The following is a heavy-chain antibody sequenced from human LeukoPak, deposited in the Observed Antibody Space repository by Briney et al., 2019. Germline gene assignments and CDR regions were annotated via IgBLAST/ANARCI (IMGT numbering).Heavy chain of an antibody. CDR3: AKIPFPYYYDSSGYYYFDY. D-gene: IGHD3-22*01. J-gene: IGHJ4*02. CDR1: GFTFSSYA. CDR2: ISGSGGST. Sequence: GGSLRLSCAASGFTFSSYAMHWVRQAPGKGLEWVSAISGSGGSTYYADSVKGRFTISRDNSKNTLYLQMNSLRAEDTAVYYCAKIPFPYYYDSSGYYYFDYWGQGTLVTVSS. V-gene: IGHV3-23*01.